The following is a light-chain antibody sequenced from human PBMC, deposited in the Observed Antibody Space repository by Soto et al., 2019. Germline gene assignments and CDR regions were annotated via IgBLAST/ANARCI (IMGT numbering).Light chain of an antibody. V-gene: IGKV1-39*01. CDR3: QQSYSTPFT. Sequence: DIQMTQSPSSLSASVGDRVTITCRASQSISSYLNWYQQKPGKAPKLLIYAASSLQSGVPSRFRGRGSGTDFTLTISSRQPEDFATYYCQQSYSTPFTFGPGTKVDIK. CDR1: QSISSY. CDR2: AAS. J-gene: IGKJ3*01.